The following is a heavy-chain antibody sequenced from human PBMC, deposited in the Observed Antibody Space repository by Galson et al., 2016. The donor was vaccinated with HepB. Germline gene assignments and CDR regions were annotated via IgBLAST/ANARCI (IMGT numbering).Heavy chain of an antibody. CDR1: GFSLSDYG. CDR3: GKHGGFDY. D-gene: IGHD3-16*01. Sequence: SLRLSCAASGFSLSDYGMHWVRQVAAKGLGWVAVARYDGGNEYHEDSVKGRFTISRDNSKNTLYLQMNSLRAEDTAVYYCGKHGGFDYWGQGALVTVSS. J-gene: IGHJ4*02. V-gene: IGHV3-33*06. CDR2: ARYDGGNE.